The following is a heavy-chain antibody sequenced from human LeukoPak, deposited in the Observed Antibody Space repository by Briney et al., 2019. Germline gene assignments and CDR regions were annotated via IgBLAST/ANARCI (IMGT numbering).Heavy chain of an antibody. V-gene: IGHV3-21*01. Sequence: PGGSLRLSCAASGFTFSSYSMNWVRQAPGKGLEWVSSISSSSSYIYYAASVKGRFTIPRDNAKNSLYLQMNSLRAEDTAVYYCARDRLEYYYGMDVWGQGTTVTVSS. D-gene: IGHD6-19*01. CDR2: ISSSSSYI. J-gene: IGHJ6*02. CDR3: ARDRLEYYYGMDV. CDR1: GFTFSSYS.